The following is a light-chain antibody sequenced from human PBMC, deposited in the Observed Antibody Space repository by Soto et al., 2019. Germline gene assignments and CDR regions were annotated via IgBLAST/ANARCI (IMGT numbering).Light chain of an antibody. CDR2: GNS. CDR1: SSNIGAHYD. J-gene: IGLJ1*01. Sequence: QSALTQPPSVSGAPGQRVTISCTVSSSNIGAHYDVHWYQQLPGTAPKLLIYGNSNRPSGVPDRFSGSKSGTSASLAITGLQAEDEADYYCQSYDNSLSVYVFGTGTK. V-gene: IGLV1-40*01. CDR3: QSYDNSLSVYV.